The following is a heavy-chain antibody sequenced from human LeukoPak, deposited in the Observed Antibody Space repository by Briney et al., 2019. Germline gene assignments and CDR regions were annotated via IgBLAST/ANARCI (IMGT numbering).Heavy chain of an antibody. Sequence: GGSLRLSCVASGFTFTNHEMNWVRQAPGKGLEWVSYITTSGSTIYYADSVKGRFTISRDNAKNSLHLQMNSLRAEDTALYYCARDRPGYSSNFDYWGQGTLVTVSS. CDR2: ITTSGSTI. CDR3: ARDRPGYSSNFDY. J-gene: IGHJ4*02. CDR1: GFTFTNHE. V-gene: IGHV3-48*03. D-gene: IGHD5-18*01.